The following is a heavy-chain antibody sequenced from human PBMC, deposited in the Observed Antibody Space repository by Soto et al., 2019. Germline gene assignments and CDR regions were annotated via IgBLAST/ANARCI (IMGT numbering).Heavy chain of an antibody. CDR1: GGSFSGYY. Sequence: QVQLQQWGAGLLKPSETLSLTCAVYGGSFSGYYWSWIRQPPGKGLEWIGEINHSGSTNYNPSLKSRVTISVDTYKHQFSLKLSSVTAADTAVYYCARGGCSVGSCYSSAMDVWGKGTTVTVSS. D-gene: IGHD2-15*01. CDR2: INHSGST. J-gene: IGHJ6*03. CDR3: ARGGCSVGSCYSSAMDV. V-gene: IGHV4-34*01.